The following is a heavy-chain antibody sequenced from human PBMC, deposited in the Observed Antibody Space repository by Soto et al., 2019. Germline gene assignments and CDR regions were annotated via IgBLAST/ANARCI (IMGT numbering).Heavy chain of an antibody. D-gene: IGHD2-2*01. J-gene: IGHJ4*02. V-gene: IGHV1-46*03. CDR3: SRDFVEVPSALYYFDY. Sequence: QVQLVQSGAEVKKPGASVRISCKASGYTFSRYYMHWVRQAPGQGLEWMGIINPSGGSTSYAQKLRGRVTMTRDTSTSTVYMELSSLISEDTAVYYCSRDFVEVPSALYYFDYWGQGTLVTVSS. CDR1: GYTFSRYY. CDR2: INPSGGST.